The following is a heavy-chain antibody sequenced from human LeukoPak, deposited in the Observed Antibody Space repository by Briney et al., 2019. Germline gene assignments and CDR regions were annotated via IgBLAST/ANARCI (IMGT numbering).Heavy chain of an antibody. CDR2: MKSKPEGGTT. J-gene: IGHJ5*02. CDR3: TTGNP. Sequence: GGSLRLSCAASGFTFSTYSMNWVRQAPGKGLEWVGLMKSKPEGGTTFYAAPVKDRFSISRDDSRNTLYLQMNSLTIGDTGVYYCTTGNPWGQGTLVTVSS. CDR1: GFTFSTYS. V-gene: IGHV3-15*01.